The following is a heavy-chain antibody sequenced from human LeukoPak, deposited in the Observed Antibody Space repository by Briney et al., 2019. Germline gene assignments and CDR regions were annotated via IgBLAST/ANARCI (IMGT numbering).Heavy chain of an antibody. D-gene: IGHD3-3*01. CDR3: ARGYDFWSGYQVEAFDI. Sequence: GGSLSLSCAASGFTFSSYGMHWVRQAPGKGLEWVAVIWYDGSNKYYADSVKGRFTISRDNSKNTLYLQMNSLRAEDTAVYYCARGYDFWSGYQVEAFDIWGQGTMVTVSS. J-gene: IGHJ3*02. V-gene: IGHV3-33*01. CDR1: GFTFSSYG. CDR2: IWYDGSNK.